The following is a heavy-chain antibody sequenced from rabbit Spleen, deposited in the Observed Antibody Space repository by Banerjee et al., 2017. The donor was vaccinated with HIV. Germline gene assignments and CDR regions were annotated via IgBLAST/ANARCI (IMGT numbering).Heavy chain of an antibody. CDR1: GFSFSDRDV. Sequence: QEQLVESGGGLGQPEGSLTLTCKASGFSFSDRDVMCWVRQAPGKGLQWIACIYAVTGKAVYATWAKGRFIMSRPSSTTVTLQMTSLTVADTATYFCARDLVAAIGWNFNLWGPAPSSPS. D-gene: IGHD5-1*01. V-gene: IGHV1S45*01. CDR2: IYAVTGKA. CDR3: ARDLVAAIGWNFNL. J-gene: IGHJ4*01.